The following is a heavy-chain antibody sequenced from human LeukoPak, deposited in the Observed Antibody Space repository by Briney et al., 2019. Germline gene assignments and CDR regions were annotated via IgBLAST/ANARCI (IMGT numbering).Heavy chain of an antibody. D-gene: IGHD3-10*01. CDR2: IKQDGSEK. J-gene: IGHJ6*03. V-gene: IGHV3-7*01. CDR1: GFTFSSYW. CDR3: ARDITMVRYYYMDV. Sequence: GGSLRLSCAASGFTFSSYWMSWVRQAPGKGLEWVDNIKQDGSEKYYVDSVKGRFTISRDNAKNSLYLQMNSLRAEDTAVYYCARDITMVRYYYMDVWGKGTTVTVSS.